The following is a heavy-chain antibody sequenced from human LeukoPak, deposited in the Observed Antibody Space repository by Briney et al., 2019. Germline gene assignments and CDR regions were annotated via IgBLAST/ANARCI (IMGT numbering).Heavy chain of an antibody. CDR3: AKDAYYGSGRGAFDI. J-gene: IGHJ3*02. D-gene: IGHD3-10*01. Sequence: GGSLRLSCAASGFTFSSYSMNWVRQAPGKGLEWVSYISSSSSTIYYADSVKGRFTISRDNSKNTLYLQMNSLRAEDTAVYYCAKDAYYGSGRGAFDIWGQGTMVTVSS. V-gene: IGHV3-48*01. CDR2: ISSSSSTI. CDR1: GFTFSSYS.